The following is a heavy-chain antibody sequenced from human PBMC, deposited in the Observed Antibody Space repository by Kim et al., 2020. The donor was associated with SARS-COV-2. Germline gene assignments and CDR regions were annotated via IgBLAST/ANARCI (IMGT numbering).Heavy chain of an antibody. CDR3: AKVLQTHAHTDAFDI. V-gene: IGHV3-23*01. Sequence: DSVKGRFTISRENSKNTLYLQMNSLRAEDTAVYYCAKVLQTHAHTDAFDIWGQGTMVTVSS. D-gene: IGHD4-4*01. J-gene: IGHJ3*02.